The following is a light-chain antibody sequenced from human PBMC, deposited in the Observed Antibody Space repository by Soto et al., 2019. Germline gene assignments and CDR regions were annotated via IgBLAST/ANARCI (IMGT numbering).Light chain of an antibody. CDR1: QSLLHSDGYKY. J-gene: IGKJ1*01. CDR3: QQYNNWPPWT. CDR2: LGS. Sequence: IVMTQSPVSLPVTPGEPASISCKSSQSLLHSDGYKYLDWYVQKAGQSPQLLIYLGSHRASGVPDRISGSGSGTDFTLTISSLQSEDFAVYYCQQYNNWPPWTFGQGTKVEIK. V-gene: IGKV2-28*01.